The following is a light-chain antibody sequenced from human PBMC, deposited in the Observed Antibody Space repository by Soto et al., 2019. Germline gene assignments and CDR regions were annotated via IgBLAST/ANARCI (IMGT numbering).Light chain of an antibody. CDR1: QSVDSN. Sequence: ERVMTQSPATLSVSPGERATLSCRASQSVDSNLAWYQQKPGQAPRLLIYGASTRATGIPARFSGSGYGTEFTLTISSLQSEDFAVYYCQQYNNWPLTFGGGTKVEIK. CDR2: GAS. V-gene: IGKV3-15*01. J-gene: IGKJ4*01. CDR3: QQYNNWPLT.